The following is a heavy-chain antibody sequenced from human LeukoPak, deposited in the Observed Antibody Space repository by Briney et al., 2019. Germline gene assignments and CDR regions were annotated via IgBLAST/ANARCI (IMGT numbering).Heavy chain of an antibody. CDR2: INPNSGGT. V-gene: IGHV1-2*02. CDR3: ARVRYYDSSAGDFDY. D-gene: IGHD3-22*01. CDR1: GYNFNSYA. Sequence: ASVKVSCKASGYNFNSYAITWVRQAPGQGLEWMGWINPNSGGTNYARKFQGRVTMTRDTSISTAYMELSRLRSDDTAVYYCARVRYYDSSAGDFDYWGQGTLVTVSS. J-gene: IGHJ4*02.